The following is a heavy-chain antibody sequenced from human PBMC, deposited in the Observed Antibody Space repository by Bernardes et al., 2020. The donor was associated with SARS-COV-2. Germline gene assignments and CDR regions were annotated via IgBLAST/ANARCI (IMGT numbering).Heavy chain of an antibody. V-gene: IGHV3-48*01. CDR2: ISSRSTTI. J-gene: IGHJ4*02. D-gene: IGHD1-26*01. CDR3: ARGRGAVAPMDH. Sequence: GGSLGLSCEASGFSFSEYAMNWVRQAPGKGLEWLSYISSRSTTIYVADTVKGRFAISRDNAKNSVYLQMNSLRAEDTAVYYCARGRGAVAPMDHWGQGTLVTVSS. CDR1: GFSFSEYA.